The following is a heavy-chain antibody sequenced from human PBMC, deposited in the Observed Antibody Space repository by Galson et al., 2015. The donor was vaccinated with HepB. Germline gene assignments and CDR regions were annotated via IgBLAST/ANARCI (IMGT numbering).Heavy chain of an antibody. V-gene: IGHV2-70*04. CDR2: IDWDGKK. CDR1: GFSLTTSAMR. D-gene: IGHD5-18*01. CDR3: ARTSGYNYGDYYYYGMDV. Sequence: PALVKPTQTLTLTCSCSGFSLTTSAMRVSWIRQPPGKALEWLARIDWDGKKFYSTSLRTRLTISKDTSQNQVGLTMTDMDPVDTATYFCARTSGYNYGDYYYYGMDVWGQGTTVTVSS. J-gene: IGHJ6*02.